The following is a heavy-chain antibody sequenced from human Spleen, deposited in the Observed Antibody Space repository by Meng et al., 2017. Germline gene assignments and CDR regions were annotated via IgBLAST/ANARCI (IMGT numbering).Heavy chain of an antibody. D-gene: IGHD3-16*01. V-gene: IGHV3-66*02. CDR3: AKARVYDYGPGYFDY. CDR1: GFTVSHNY. J-gene: IGHJ4*02. Sequence: GGSLRLSCAASGFTVSHNYMSWVRQAPGKGLEWVSVIYSGGNTYYADSVKGRFTISRDNSKNTVFLQINSLRVEDTAVYYCAKARVYDYGPGYFDYWGQGTLVTVSS. CDR2: IYSGGNT.